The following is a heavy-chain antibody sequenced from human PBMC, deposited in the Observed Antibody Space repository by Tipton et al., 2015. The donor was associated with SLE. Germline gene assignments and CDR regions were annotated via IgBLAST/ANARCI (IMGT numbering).Heavy chain of an antibody. CDR3: ARQGTGGYFDY. J-gene: IGHJ4*02. V-gene: IGHV4-34*01. CDR1: GGSFSGYY. CDR2: INHSGST. Sequence: TLSLTCAVYGGSFSGYYWSWIRQPPGKGLEWIGEINHSGSTDYNPSLRGRVTISLDTSKNQFSLKLSSVTAADTAVYYCARQGTGGYFDYWGQGTLVTVSS. D-gene: IGHD1-1*01.